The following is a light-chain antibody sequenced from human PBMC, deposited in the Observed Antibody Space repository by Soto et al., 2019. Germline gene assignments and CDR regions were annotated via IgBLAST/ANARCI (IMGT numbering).Light chain of an antibody. CDR2: WAS. J-gene: IGKJ4*01. V-gene: IGKV4-1*01. CDR3: QQYYSTPLT. Sequence: DILMTQSPDSLAVSLGERATINCKSSQNNKNYLAWYQQKPGQPPKLLIYWASTRESGVPDRFSGSGSRTDFTLTISSLQAEDVAVYYCQQYYSTPLTFGGGTQVDIK. CDR1: QNNKNY.